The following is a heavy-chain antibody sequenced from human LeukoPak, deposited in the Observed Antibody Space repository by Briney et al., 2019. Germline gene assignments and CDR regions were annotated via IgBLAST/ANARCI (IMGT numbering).Heavy chain of an antibody. CDR3: ASYMTTVTTQGWFDP. CDR2: IYYSGIT. CDR1: GGSISSSSYY. J-gene: IGHJ5*02. Sequence: SETLPLTCTVSGGSISSSSYYWGWFRQPPGKGLEWIGSIYYSGITNYNPSLKSRVTISVDTSKNQLSLKLSSVTAADTAVYYCASYMTTVTTQGWFDPWGQGTLVTVSS. D-gene: IGHD4-17*01. V-gene: IGHV4-39*07.